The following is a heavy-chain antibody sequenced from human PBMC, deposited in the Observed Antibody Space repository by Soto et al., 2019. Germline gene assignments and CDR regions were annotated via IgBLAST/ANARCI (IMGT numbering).Heavy chain of an antibody. CDR3: ASSEAVVVVHYGMDV. CDR1: GGSFSGYY. Sequence: PSETLSLTCAVYGGSFSGYYRSWIRQPPGKGLEWIGEINHSGSTNYNPSLKSRVTISVDTSKNQFSLKLSSVTAADTAVYYCASSEAVVVVHYGMDVWGQGTTVTVSS. CDR2: INHSGST. J-gene: IGHJ6*02. V-gene: IGHV4-34*01. D-gene: IGHD2-15*01.